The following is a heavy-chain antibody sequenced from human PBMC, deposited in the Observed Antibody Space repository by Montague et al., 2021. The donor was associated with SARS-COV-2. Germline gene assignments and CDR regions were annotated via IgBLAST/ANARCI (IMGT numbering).Heavy chain of an antibody. CDR2: INHSGST. V-gene: IGHV4-34*01. Sequence: SETLSLTCAVYGGSFSGYYWSWTRQPPGKGLEWIGEINHSGSTNYNPSLKSRVTISVDTSKNQFSLKLSSVTAADTAVYYCARVPDYYDRSGDYFDVFDVWGQGTMVTVSS. D-gene: IGHD3-22*01. J-gene: IGHJ3*01. CDR1: GGSFSGYY. CDR3: ARVPDYYDRSGDYFDVFDV.